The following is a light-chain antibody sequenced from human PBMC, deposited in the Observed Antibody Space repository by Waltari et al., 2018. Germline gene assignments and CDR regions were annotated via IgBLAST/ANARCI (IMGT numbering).Light chain of an antibody. CDR1: SSDVGGYNY. V-gene: IGLV2-11*01. Sequence: QSALTQPRSVSGSPGQSVTISCTGTSSDVGGYNYVSWYQQHPGKAPKLIICDVSKRPSGVPDRFSGSKSGNTASLTISGLQAEDEADYYCCSYAGSYTVFGGGTKLTVL. J-gene: IGLJ2*01. CDR2: DVS. CDR3: CSYAGSYTV.